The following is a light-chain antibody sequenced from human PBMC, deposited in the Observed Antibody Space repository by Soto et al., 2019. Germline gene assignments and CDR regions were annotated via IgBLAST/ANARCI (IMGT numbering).Light chain of an antibody. V-gene: IGKV4-1*01. CDR3: KQYYIPPRP. CDR1: HNILYSSDNKNY. J-gene: IGKJ1*01. CDR2: WAS. Sequence: DIVLTQSPDSLAVSLGERATINCKSSHNILYSSDNKNYLSWYQQRPGQPPKLLFYWASTRESGVPDRFSGSGLGKHFPSPSTARQVKDGQVNSFKQYYIPPRPSGQGTKGKSN.